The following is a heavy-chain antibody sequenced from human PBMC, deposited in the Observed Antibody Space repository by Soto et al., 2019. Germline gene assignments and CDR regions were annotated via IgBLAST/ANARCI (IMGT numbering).Heavy chain of an antibody. CDR3: AKSSGTRIAAVNYYYYMDV. CDR1: GFIFSSYA. CDR2: ISGTGGST. Sequence: GGSLRLSCAASGFIFSSYAMTWVRQAPGKGLEWVSAISGTGGSTYYADSVKGRFTISRDNSENTLSLQMSSLRAEDTAVYYCAKSSGTRIAAVNYYYYMDVGGKGTTVTVSS. J-gene: IGHJ6*03. V-gene: IGHV3-23*01. D-gene: IGHD6-13*01.